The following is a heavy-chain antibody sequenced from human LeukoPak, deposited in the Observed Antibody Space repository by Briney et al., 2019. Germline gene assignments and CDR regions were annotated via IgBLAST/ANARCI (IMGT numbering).Heavy chain of an antibody. Sequence: PSETLSLTCTVSGGSITSYYWSWIRQPAGKGLEWIGRIYTSGSTNYNPSLKSRVTISVDTSKNQFSLKLSSVTAADTAVYYCARDGVYSSGWYSAFDIWGQGTMVTVSS. CDR1: GGSITSYY. D-gene: IGHD6-19*01. J-gene: IGHJ3*02. CDR3: ARDGVYSSGWYSAFDI. CDR2: IYTSGST. V-gene: IGHV4-4*07.